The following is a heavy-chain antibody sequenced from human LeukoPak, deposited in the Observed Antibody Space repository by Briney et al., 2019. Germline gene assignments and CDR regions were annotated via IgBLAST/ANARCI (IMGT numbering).Heavy chain of an antibody. V-gene: IGHV4-4*07. D-gene: IGHD3-3*01. CDR1: GGSISSYY. CDR3: ARVFWSGYYSGYYFDY. Sequence: SETLSLTCTVSGGSISSYYWSWIRQPAGKGLEWIGRIYTSGSTNYNPSLKSRVTMSVDTSKNQFSLKLSSVTAADTAVYYCARVFWSGYYSGYYFDYWGQGTLVTVSS. CDR2: IYTSGST. J-gene: IGHJ4*02.